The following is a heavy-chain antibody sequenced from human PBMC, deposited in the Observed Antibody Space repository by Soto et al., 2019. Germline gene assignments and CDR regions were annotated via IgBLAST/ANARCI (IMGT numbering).Heavy chain of an antibody. J-gene: IGHJ6*03. Sequence: SETLSLTCTVSGGSISSYYWSWIRQPPGKGLEWIGYIYYSGSTNYNPSLKSRVTISVDTSKNQFSLKLSSVTAADTAVYYCAKATYDILTGYSQAWYMDVWGKGTTVTVSS. CDR1: GGSISSYY. CDR3: AKATYDILTGYSQAWYMDV. V-gene: IGHV4-59*01. D-gene: IGHD3-9*01. CDR2: IYYSGST.